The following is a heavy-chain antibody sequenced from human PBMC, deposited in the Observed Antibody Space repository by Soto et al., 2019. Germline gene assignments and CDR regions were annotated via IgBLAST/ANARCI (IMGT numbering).Heavy chain of an antibody. CDR2: IYYSGST. Sequence: SETLSLTCTVSGGSISSSSYYWGWIRQPPWKGLEWIGSIYYSGSTYYNPSLKSRVTISVDTSKNQFSLKLSSVTAADTVVYYCARAIVATTYDYWGQGTLVTVSS. CDR1: GGSISSSSYY. V-gene: IGHV4-39*01. J-gene: IGHJ4*02. D-gene: IGHD5-12*01. CDR3: ARAIVATTYDY.